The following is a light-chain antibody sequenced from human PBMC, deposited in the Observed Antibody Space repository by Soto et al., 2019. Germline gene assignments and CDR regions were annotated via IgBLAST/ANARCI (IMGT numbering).Light chain of an antibody. V-gene: IGLV2-14*01. Sequence: QSVLTQPASVSGSPGQSITISCTGTSSDVGGYNYVSWYQQHPGKAPKLMIYEVSNRPSGVSNRFSGSKSGNTASLTISGLQAEDEAEYYCSSYTSSSTLCVFGTGTQLTVL. CDR3: SSYTSSSTLCV. CDR1: SSDVGGYNY. J-gene: IGLJ7*01. CDR2: EVS.